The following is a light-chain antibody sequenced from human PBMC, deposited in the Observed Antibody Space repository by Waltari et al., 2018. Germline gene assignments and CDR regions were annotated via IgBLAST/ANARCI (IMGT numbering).Light chain of an antibody. CDR3: QQYNSYSYT. CDR2: QTS. CDR1: ERINLY. J-gene: IGKJ2*01. Sequence: EIQMTQSPSTLSASVGDKVTISCRASERINLYLAWFQQKPGKAPKSLIYQTSILESGVPSRFSGSGSGTEFNLIISSLQPDDFATYYCQQYNSYSYTFGQGTKLEI. V-gene: IGKV1-5*03.